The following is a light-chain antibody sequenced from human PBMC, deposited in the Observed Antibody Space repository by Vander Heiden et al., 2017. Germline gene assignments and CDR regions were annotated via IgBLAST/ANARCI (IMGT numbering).Light chain of an antibody. CDR1: SSNIGRNT. J-gene: IGLJ3*02. CDR3: ASWDDSLKGWV. Sequence: QSVLTQPPSASGTPGQRVTISCSGSSSNIGRNTVNWYQQLPGTAPKLLIYSNNQRPSGVPDRLSGSKSGTSASLAISGLQSEDEADYYCASWDDSLKGWVFGGGTKLTVL. V-gene: IGLV1-44*01. CDR2: SNN.